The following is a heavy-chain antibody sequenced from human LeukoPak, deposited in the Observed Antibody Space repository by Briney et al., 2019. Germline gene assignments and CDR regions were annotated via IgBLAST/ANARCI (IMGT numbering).Heavy chain of an antibody. CDR2: VSYNGQRK. V-gene: IGHV3-30*04. J-gene: IGHJ4*02. Sequence: GGSLTLSCVACVFIFNIYAILWPRHAPGRGLECVLLVSYNGQRKDYEALVMGRFTIKGDNSKNQLYLQMNVMGPDDTVVYFCARQEARGYYYEGLDFWGQGSLVTVSS. CDR3: ARQEARGYYYEGLDF. D-gene: IGHD3-22*01. CDR1: VFIFNIYA.